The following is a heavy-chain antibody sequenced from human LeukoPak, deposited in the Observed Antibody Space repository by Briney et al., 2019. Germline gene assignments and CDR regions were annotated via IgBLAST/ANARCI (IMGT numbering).Heavy chain of an antibody. D-gene: IGHD6-19*01. CDR2: IYYSGST. CDR3: ARVKNSSGWKVDY. CDR1: GGSISSYY. J-gene: IGHJ4*02. V-gene: IGHV4-59*01. Sequence: SQTLSLTCTVSGGSISSYYWSWIRQPPGKGLEWIGYIYYSGSTNYNPSVKSRVTMSVDTSKNQLSLKVNSMTAADTAVYYCARVKNSSGWKVDYWGQGTLVTVSS.